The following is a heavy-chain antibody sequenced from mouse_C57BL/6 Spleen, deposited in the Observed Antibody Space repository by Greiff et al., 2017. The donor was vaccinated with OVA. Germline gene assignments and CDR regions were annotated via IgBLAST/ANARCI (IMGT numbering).Heavy chain of an antibody. CDR1: GFSLTSYG. Sequence: VQLQQSGPGLVQPSQSLSITCTVSGFSLTSYGVHWVRQSPGKGLEWLGVIWRGGSTDYNAAFMSRLSITKDNSKSQVFFKMNSLQADDTAIYYCAKKWGSNGGYFEVWGTGTTVTVSS. J-gene: IGHJ1*03. D-gene: IGHD2-5*01. V-gene: IGHV2-5*01. CDR2: IWRGGST. CDR3: AKKWGSNGGYFEV.